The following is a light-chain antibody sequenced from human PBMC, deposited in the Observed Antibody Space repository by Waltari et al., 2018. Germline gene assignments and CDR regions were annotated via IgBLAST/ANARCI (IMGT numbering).Light chain of an antibody. CDR3: FSYAGSNSFA. CDR2: DVS. Sequence: QSALTQPASVSGSPGQSITVSCIGTSNDIGSYNFVSWFQQHPGRAPKLIIYDVSDRPLGVSNRFSCSKSGNTASLTISGLQAEDEADYYCFSYAGSNSFAFGGGTRVTVL. CDR1: SNDIGSYNF. V-gene: IGLV2-23*02. J-gene: IGLJ2*01.